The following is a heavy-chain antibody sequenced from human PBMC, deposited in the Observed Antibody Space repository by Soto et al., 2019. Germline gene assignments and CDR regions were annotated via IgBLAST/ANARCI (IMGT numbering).Heavy chain of an antibody. CDR3: AKEGLVAATLNWFDP. D-gene: IGHD2-15*01. J-gene: IGHJ5*02. Sequence: EVRLLESGGGLVQPGGSLRLSCAASGFTFTSYAMTWVRQAPGKGLKWVSAISGSGDSTYYADSVKGRFTVSRDNSKNMLYLQMNSLRAEDTAVYYGAKEGLVAATLNWFDPWGQGTLVIVSS. V-gene: IGHV3-23*01. CDR1: GFTFTSYA. CDR2: ISGSGDST.